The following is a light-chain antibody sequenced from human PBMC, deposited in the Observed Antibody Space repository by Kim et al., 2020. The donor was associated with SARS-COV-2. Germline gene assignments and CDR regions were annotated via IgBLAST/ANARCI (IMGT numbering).Light chain of an antibody. CDR3: CSYAGSYTNYV. CDR1: SSDVDGYNY. V-gene: IGLV2-11*01. Sequence: SVTISGPTTSSDVDGYNYFSWYQQHPGKAPKVMIYDVSKRPSGVPDRFSGSKSGNTASLTISGLQAEDEADYYCCSYAGSYTNYVFGTGTKVTVL. J-gene: IGLJ1*01. CDR2: DVS.